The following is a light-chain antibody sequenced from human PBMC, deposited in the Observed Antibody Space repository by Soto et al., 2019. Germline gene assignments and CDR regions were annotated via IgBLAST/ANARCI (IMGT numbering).Light chain of an antibody. J-gene: IGKJ1*01. V-gene: IGKV3-15*01. CDR2: GAS. Sequence: VVTQTPGTLSLSPGERATLSCRASQSVSSNLAWYQQKPGQAPRLLIYGASTRATGIPARFSGSGSGTEFTLTISSLQSEDFAVYYCQQYNNWPRTFGQGTKVDIK. CDR3: QQYNNWPRT. CDR1: QSVSSN.